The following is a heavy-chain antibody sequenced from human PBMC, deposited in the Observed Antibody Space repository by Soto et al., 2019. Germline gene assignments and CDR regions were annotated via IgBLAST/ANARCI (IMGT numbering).Heavy chain of an antibody. CDR1: GFTVSGYS. V-gene: IGHV3-30-3*01. D-gene: IGHD1-1*01. CDR2: ISYDGTNK. J-gene: IGHJ5*02. CDR3: ARCGGTGDGSYLGYNWFDP. Sequence: QEQVVESGGGVVQPGRSLRLSCVASGFTVSGYSIHWFRQAPGKGLEWVSLISYDGTNKDYADSVKGRFTISRDISQNTLYLRMSSLRPDDTAVYYCARCGGTGDGSYLGYNWFDPWGQGALVIVSS.